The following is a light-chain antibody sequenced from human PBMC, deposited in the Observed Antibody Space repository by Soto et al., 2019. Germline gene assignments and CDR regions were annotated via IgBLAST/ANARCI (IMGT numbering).Light chain of an antibody. CDR1: QSISNN. V-gene: IGKV3-20*01. J-gene: IGKJ1*01. CDR2: GAS. CDR3: QQYGGSWT. Sequence: IVMTQSPATLSLSPGEKATLSCRASQSISNNFAWFQQKPGQVPRLLIYGASNRATGTPTRFRGSGSGTDFTLTINRLEPEDFAVYYCQQYGGSWTFGQGTKVDIK.